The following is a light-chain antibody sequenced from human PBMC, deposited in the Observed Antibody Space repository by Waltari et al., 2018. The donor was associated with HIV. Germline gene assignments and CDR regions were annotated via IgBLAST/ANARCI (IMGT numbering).Light chain of an antibody. J-gene: IGLJ2*01. CDR3: VLSLAGGLKA. Sequence: VTQEPSVSVSPGRPVTVRCALAAGSLPTTNFLQWHHQTPGQPPRTLIDNTSSRSAGVPDRFSGSILGNKAALTITGAQADDDGDYYCVLSLAGGLKAFGGGTRLTVL. CDR2: NTS. V-gene: IGLV8-61*01. CDR1: AGSLPTTNF.